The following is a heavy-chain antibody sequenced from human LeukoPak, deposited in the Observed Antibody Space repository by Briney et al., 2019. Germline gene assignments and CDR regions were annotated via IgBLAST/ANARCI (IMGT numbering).Heavy chain of an antibody. J-gene: IGHJ4*02. CDR3: ARELYGSGLGPLWY. V-gene: IGHV4-4*07. Sequence: SETLSLTCSVSGGSFTSYYWSWIRQPAGKGLEWIGRIHTSGSTDYNPSLKTRVTMSVDTSKNQLSLKLTSVTAADTAVYYCARELYGSGLGPLWYWGQGTLVTVSS. CDR2: IHTSGST. D-gene: IGHD6-19*01. CDR1: GGSFTSYY.